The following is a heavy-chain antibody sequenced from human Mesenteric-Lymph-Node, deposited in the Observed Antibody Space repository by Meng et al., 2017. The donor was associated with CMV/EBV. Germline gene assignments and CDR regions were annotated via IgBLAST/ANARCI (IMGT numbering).Heavy chain of an antibody. CDR1: GGSLSSGSYY. D-gene: IGHD2-2*01. CDR2: IYYSGST. J-gene: IGHJ4*02. V-gene: IGHV4-39*07. Sequence: GSLRLSCTVSGGSLSSGSYYWGWIRQPPGKGLEWIGSIYYSGSTYYNPSLKSRVTLSVDTSKNQFSLNLRSVTAADTAVYYCARESGGVVPAAVWGQGTLVTVSS. CDR3: ARESGGVVPAAV.